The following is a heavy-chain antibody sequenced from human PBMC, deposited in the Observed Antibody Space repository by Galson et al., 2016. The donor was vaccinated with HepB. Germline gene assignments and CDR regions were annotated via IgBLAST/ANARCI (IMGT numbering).Heavy chain of an antibody. CDR2: IYPRDSDT. Sequence: SGAEVKKPGESLKISCKGSGYSFTNYWIGWVRQQPGKGLEWMGIIYPRDSDTRYSPSFQGQITISADDSINTAYLQWSGLKVSDTAIYYCVRQVVGAANFEYWGQGTLVTVSS. V-gene: IGHV5-51*01. J-gene: IGHJ4*02. CDR3: VRQVVGAANFEY. CDR1: GYSFTNYW. D-gene: IGHD2-15*01.